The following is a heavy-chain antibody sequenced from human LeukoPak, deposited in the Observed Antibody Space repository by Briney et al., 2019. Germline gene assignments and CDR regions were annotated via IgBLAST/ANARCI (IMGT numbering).Heavy chain of an antibody. Sequence: PSETLSLTCTVSGGSISISNYYWGWLRQPPGKGLEWIGSFYYSGSTYYNPSLKSRVTISVDTSKSQFSLKLSSVTAADTAVYYCARSPDCSSTSCYRGIYYFDYWGQGTLVTVSS. V-gene: IGHV4-39*01. CDR2: FYYSGST. J-gene: IGHJ4*02. CDR3: ARSPDCSSTSCYRGIYYFDY. CDR1: GGSISISNYY. D-gene: IGHD2-2*02.